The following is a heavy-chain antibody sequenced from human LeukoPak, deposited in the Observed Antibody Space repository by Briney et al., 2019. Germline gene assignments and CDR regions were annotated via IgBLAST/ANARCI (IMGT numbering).Heavy chain of an antibody. D-gene: IGHD1-26*01. CDR2: ISAYNGNT. CDR3: ARGFPGIVGATTLFDY. J-gene: IGHJ4*02. Sequence: VASVTVSCKASGYTFTSYGISWVRPAPGQGLEWMGWISAYNGNTNYAQKLQGRVTMTTDTSTSTAYMELRSLRSDDTAVYYCARGFPGIVGATTLFDYWGQGTLVTVSS. CDR1: GYTFTSYG. V-gene: IGHV1-18*01.